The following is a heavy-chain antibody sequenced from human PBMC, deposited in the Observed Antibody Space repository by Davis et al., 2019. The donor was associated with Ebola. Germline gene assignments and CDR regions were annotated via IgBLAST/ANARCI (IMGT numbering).Heavy chain of an antibody. CDR1: GFTFSSYA. CDR2: IWYDGSNK. D-gene: IGHD2-2*02. CDR3: ARDPLGYTDDNDS. Sequence: GESLKISCAASGFTFSSYAMSWVRQAPGKGLEWVAVIWYDGSNKYYADSVKGRFTISRDNSKNTMYLQMNSLRNEDTAVYYCARDPLGYTDDNDSWGQGTLVIVSS. J-gene: IGHJ4*02. V-gene: IGHV3-33*08.